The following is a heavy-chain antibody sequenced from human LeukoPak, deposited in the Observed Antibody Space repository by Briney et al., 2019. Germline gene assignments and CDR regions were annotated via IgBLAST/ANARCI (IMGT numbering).Heavy chain of an antibody. V-gene: IGHV4-61*08. D-gene: IGHD4-17*01. Sequence: PSETLSLTCTVSGGSISSGDYYWSWIRQPPGKGLEWIGYIYYSGSTNYNPSLKSRVTISVDTSKNQFSLKLSSVTAADTAVYYCARRNYGDYGFDYWGQGTLVTVSS. CDR1: GGSISSGDYY. CDR2: IYYSGST. J-gene: IGHJ4*02. CDR3: ARRNYGDYGFDY.